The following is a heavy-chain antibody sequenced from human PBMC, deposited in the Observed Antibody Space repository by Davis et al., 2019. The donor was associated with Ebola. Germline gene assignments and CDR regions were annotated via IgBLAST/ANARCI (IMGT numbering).Heavy chain of an antibody. Sequence: GGSLRLSCAASGFTFSSYSMNWVRQAPGKGLEWVSYISSSSSTIYYADSVKGRFTISRDNAKNSLYLQMNSLRAEDTAVYYCARVGIRPYYYYGMDVWGQGTTVTVSS. V-gene: IGHV3-48*04. J-gene: IGHJ6*02. D-gene: IGHD3-10*01. CDR2: ISSSSSTI. CDR3: ARVGIRPYYYYGMDV. CDR1: GFTFSSYS.